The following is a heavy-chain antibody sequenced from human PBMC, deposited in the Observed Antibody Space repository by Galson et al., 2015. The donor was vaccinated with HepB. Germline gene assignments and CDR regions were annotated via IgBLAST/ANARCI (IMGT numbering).Heavy chain of an antibody. Sequence: SLRLSCAASGFTFSSYSMNWVRQAPGKGLECVAITWHDGSNKYYADSVKGRFTISRDNSKNTLNLQMNSLRIEDTAMYYCARWGPLSPGDYWGQGTLVTVSS. CDR1: GFTFSSYS. CDR2: TWHDGSNK. J-gene: IGHJ4*02. CDR3: ARWGPLSPGDY. V-gene: IGHV3-33*08. D-gene: IGHD3-16*01.